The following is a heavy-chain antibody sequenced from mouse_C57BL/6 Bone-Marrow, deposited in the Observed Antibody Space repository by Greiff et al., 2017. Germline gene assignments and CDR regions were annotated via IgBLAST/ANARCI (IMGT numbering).Heavy chain of an antibody. D-gene: IGHD2-4*01. CDR3: ARYDYDGYAMDY. CDR1: GFTFSDYG. CDR2: ISNLAYSI. V-gene: IGHV5-15*01. J-gene: IGHJ4*01. Sequence: EVQLVESGGGLVQPGGSLKLSCAASGFTFSDYGIAWVRQAPRKGPEWVAFISNLAYSIYYADTVTGRFTISRENAKNTLYLEMSSLRSEDTAMYYCARYDYDGYAMDYWGQGTSVTVSS.